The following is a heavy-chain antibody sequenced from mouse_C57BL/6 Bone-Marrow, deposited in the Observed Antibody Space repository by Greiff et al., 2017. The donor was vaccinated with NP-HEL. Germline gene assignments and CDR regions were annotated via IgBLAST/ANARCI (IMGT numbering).Heavy chain of an antibody. CDR2: IYPRSGNT. CDR1: GYTFTSYG. J-gene: IGHJ2*01. Sequence: VKLVESGAELARPGASVKLSCKASGYTFTSYGISWVKQRTGQGLEWIGEIYPRSGNTYYNEKFKGKATLTADKSSSTAYMELRSLTSEDSAVYFCETIFDYWGQGTTLTVSS. V-gene: IGHV1-81*01. CDR3: ETIFDY.